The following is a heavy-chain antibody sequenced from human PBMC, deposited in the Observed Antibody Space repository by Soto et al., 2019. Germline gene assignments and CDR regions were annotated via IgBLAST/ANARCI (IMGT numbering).Heavy chain of an antibody. D-gene: IGHD2-15*01. V-gene: IGHV5-51*01. J-gene: IGHJ4*02. CDR3: ARHIAYCSGGSCYYLPFDY. Sequence: GESLKISCKGSGYSFTSYWIGWVRQMPGKGLEWMGIIYPGDSDTRYSPSFQGQVTISADKSISTAYLQWSSLKASDTAMYYCARHIAYCSGGSCYYLPFDYWGQGTLVTVSS. CDR2: IYPGDSDT. CDR1: GYSFTSYW.